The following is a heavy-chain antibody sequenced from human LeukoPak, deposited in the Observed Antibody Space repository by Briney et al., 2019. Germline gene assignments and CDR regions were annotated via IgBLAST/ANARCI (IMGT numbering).Heavy chain of an antibody. V-gene: IGHV3-15*01. J-gene: IGHJ4*02. D-gene: IGHD2-21*02. CDR1: GFTFSNAW. Sequence: WVSLRLSCTTSGFTFSNAWMSWLRQAPGKGLEWCGRISTKTDDCTTDYAAPVKVRFTISSGDSKNTLYLQMNSLKTEDTAVYYCIKSSGDWHWGQGTLVTVSS. CDR3: IKSSGDWH. CDR2: ISTKTDDCTT.